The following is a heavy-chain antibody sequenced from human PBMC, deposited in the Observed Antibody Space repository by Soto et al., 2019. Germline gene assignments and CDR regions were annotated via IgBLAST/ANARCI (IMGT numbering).Heavy chain of an antibody. CDR1: GGSFSGYY. V-gene: IGHV4-34*01. CDR2: INHSGST. J-gene: IGHJ6*02. D-gene: IGHD6-19*01. Sequence: QVQLQQWGAGLLKPSETLSLTCAVYGGSFSGYYSSWIRQPPGKGLEWIGEINHSGSTNYNPSLKSRVTISVDTSKNQFSLKLSSVTAADTAVYYCARFDLDSSGWRRKYYYYYGMDVWGQGTTVTVSS. CDR3: ARFDLDSSGWRRKYYYYYGMDV.